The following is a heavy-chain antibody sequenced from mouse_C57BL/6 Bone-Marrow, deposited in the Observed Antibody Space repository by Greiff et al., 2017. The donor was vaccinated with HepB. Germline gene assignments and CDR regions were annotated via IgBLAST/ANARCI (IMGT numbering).Heavy chain of an antibody. Sequence: QVHVKQPGAELVKPGASVKVSCKASGYTFTSYWMHWVKQRPGQGLEWIGRIHPSDSDTNYNQKFKGKATLTVDKSSSTAYMQLSSLTSEDSAVYYCAISIYYYGSSYWYFDVWGTGTTVTVSS. J-gene: IGHJ1*03. CDR2: IHPSDSDT. CDR3: AISIYYYGSSYWYFDV. CDR1: GYTFTSYW. D-gene: IGHD1-1*01. V-gene: IGHV1-74*01.